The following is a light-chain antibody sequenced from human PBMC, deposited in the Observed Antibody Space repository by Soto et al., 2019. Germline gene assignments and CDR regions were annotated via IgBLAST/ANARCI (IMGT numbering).Light chain of an antibody. V-gene: IGKV1-5*03. CDR2: KAS. CDR1: QSISSW. J-gene: IGKJ1*01. CDR3: QQYSDNWT. Sequence: DIQMTQSPSTLSASVGDRVTITCRACQSISSWLAWYQQKPGTAPNLLIYKASTLQGGVPSRFSGSGSGTEFTLTISSLQPDDSAIYYCQQYSDNWTFGQGTKVEIK.